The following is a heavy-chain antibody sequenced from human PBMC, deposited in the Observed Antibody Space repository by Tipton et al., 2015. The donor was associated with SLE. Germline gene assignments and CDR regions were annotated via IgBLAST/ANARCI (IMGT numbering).Heavy chain of an antibody. V-gene: IGHV4-34*01. CDR2: INHSGST. Sequence: TLSLTCAVYGGSFSGYYWSWIRQPPGKGLEWIGEINHSGSTNYNPSLKSRATISVDTSKNQFSLKLSSVTAADTAVYYCARAQSSRFSGYYYYMDVWGKGTTVTVSS. CDR1: GGSFSGYY. D-gene: IGHD3-3*01. CDR3: ARAQSSRFSGYYYYMDV. J-gene: IGHJ6*03.